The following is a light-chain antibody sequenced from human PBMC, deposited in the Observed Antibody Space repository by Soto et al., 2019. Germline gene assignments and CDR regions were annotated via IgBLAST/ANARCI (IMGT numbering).Light chain of an antibody. CDR3: QQYGSSPQT. CDR1: QSVRSN. V-gene: IGKV3-20*01. Sequence: EIVMTQSPATLSVSPGERVTLSCRASQSVRSNLAWYQQKPGQAPRLLIYGASTRATGIPARFSGSGSGTDFTLTISRLEPEDFAVYYCQQYGSSPQTFGQGTKVDIK. CDR2: GAS. J-gene: IGKJ1*01.